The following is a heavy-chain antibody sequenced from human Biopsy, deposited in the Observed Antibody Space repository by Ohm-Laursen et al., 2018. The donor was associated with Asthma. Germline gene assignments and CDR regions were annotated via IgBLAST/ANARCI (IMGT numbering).Heavy chain of an antibody. D-gene: IGHD3-3*01. Sequence: SLRLSCAASGFTFGDYCMSWVRQVPGQGLAWVANIKHDGSEKNHVDSLKGRFTISRDNAKNLLILQMNSLRAEDTAVYYCARNFHLWSPYHAEHYQLWGQGTLVTVSS. J-gene: IGHJ1*01. CDR3: ARNFHLWSPYHAEHYQL. CDR2: IKHDGSEK. CDR1: GFTFGDYC. V-gene: IGHV3-7*01.